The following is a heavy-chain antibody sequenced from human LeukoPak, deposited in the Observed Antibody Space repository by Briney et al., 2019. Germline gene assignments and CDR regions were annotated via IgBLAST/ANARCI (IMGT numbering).Heavy chain of an antibody. CDR3: ARGGSAAAAGTHFDY. J-gene: IGHJ4*02. CDR2: IYHTGST. Sequence: SETLSLTCTVSGASITGGDYHWSWIRQYPGKGLEWLGYIYHTGSTYYNPSLESRLTISVDTSKNQFSLRLTSLTAADTAVYYCARGGSAAAAGTHFDYWGQGTLVTVSS. CDR1: GASITGGDYH. D-gene: IGHD6-13*01. V-gene: IGHV4-31*03.